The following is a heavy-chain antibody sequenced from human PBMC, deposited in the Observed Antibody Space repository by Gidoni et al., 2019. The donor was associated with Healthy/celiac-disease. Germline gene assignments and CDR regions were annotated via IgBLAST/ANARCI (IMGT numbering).Heavy chain of an antibody. CDR1: GGSISSSSYY. D-gene: IGHD2-15*01. CDR3: ARRIQRGPHDY. Sequence: QLQLQESGPGLVKPSETLSLTCTVSGGSISSSSYYWGWIRQPPGKGLEWIGSIYYSGSTYYNPSLKSRVTISVDTSKNQFSLKLSSVTAADTAVYYCARRIQRGPHDYWGQGTLVTVSS. V-gene: IGHV4-39*01. J-gene: IGHJ4*02. CDR2: IYYSGST.